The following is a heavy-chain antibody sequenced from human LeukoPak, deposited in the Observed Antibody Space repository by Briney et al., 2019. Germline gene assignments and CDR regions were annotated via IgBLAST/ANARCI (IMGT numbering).Heavy chain of an antibody. J-gene: IGHJ4*02. CDR1: GFTVSSNY. D-gene: IGHD4-17*01. Sequence: GGSLRLTCAASGFTVSSNYMSWVRQAPGKGLEWVSVIYSGGSTYYADSVKGRFTISRDNSKNTLYLQLNSLRGEDTAVYYCASQTTVKYYFDYWGQGTLVTVSS. V-gene: IGHV3-53*01. CDR2: IYSGGST. CDR3: ASQTTVKYYFDY.